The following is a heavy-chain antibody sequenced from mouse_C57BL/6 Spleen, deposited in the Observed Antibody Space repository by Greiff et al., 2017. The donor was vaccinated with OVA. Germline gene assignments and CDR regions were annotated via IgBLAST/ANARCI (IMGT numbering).Heavy chain of an antibody. J-gene: IGHJ1*03. Sequence: VQLQQSGPELVKPGASVKISCKASGYSFTDYYMNWVKQSPGKSLEWIGVINPTYGTTSYTQKFKGKATLTVDQSSSPAYMQLNSRTSEDSAVYYVARGYDYDGHRYFDVWGTGTTVTVSS. CDR3: ARGYDYDGHRYFDV. V-gene: IGHV1-39*01. CDR2: INPTYGTT. CDR1: GYSFTDYY. D-gene: IGHD2-4*01.